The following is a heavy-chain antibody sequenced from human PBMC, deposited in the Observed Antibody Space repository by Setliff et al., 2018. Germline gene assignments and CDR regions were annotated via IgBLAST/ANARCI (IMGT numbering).Heavy chain of an antibody. J-gene: IGHJ6*03. V-gene: IGHV4-39*01. CDR3: ARHVGTRSRGYNYYYYFMDV. Sequence: SETLSLTCTVSGGSLSGSLRGYAVFWGWIRQSPGKGLEWIGSAYYNGDSYYNPSLKSRVTMSVDTSRNQFSLHLISVTAADTAVYYCARHVGTRSRGYNYYYYFMDVWGKGTTVTVSS. CDR2: AYYNGDS. D-gene: IGHD3-10*01. CDR1: GGSLSGSLRGYAVF.